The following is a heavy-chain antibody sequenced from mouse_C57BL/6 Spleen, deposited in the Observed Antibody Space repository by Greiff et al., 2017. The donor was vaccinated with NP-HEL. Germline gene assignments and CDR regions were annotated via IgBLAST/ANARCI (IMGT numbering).Heavy chain of an antibody. CDR2: ISSGGSYT. Sequence: EVHLVESGGDLVKPGGSLKLSCAASGFTFSSYGMSWVRQTPDKRLEWVATISSGGSYTYYPDSVKGRFTISRDNAKNTLYLQMSSLKSEDTAMYYCARCYGYDAVYFDYWGQGTTLTVSS. V-gene: IGHV5-6*01. D-gene: IGHD2-2*01. J-gene: IGHJ2*01. CDR3: ARCYGYDAVYFDY. CDR1: GFTFSSYG.